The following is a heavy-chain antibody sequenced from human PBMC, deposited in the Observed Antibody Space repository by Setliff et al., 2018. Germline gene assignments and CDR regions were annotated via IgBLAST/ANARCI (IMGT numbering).Heavy chain of an antibody. J-gene: IGHJ2*01. CDR3: ARAVDSSGYFPYWYFDF. Sequence: KPSETLSLTCTVSGGSIGSSFWNWIRQSPGTGLEWSGYKSNRGDTNSNPSLRSRLTMSVDTSKCQFSLNLTSVTAADTAVYFCARAVDSSGYFPYWYFDFWGRGALVTVSS. CDR1: GGSIGSSF. V-gene: IGHV4-59*01. CDR2: KSNRGDT. D-gene: IGHD3-22*01.